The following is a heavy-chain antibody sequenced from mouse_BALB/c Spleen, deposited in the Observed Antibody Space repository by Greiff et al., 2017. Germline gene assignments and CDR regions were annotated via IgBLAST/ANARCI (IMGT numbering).Heavy chain of an antibody. V-gene: IGHV1-4*01. Sequence: VQLQQSGAELARPGASVKMSCKASGYTFTSYTMHWVKQRPGQGLEWIGYINPSSGYTNYNQKFKDKATLTADKSSSTAYMQLSSLTSEDSAVYYCAGYGYDVFLDDWGQGTTLTVSS. J-gene: IGHJ2*01. D-gene: IGHD2-2*01. CDR2: INPSSGYT. CDR1: GYTFTSYT. CDR3: AGYGYDVFLDD.